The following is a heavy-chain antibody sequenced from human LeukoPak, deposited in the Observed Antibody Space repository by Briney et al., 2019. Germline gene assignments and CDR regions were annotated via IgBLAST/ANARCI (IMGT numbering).Heavy chain of an antibody. CDR1: GFTVSSNY. J-gene: IGHJ4*02. V-gene: IGHV3-53*01. CDR3: ARNFALDY. CDR2: IYSGGST. Sequence: GGSLRLSCAASGFTVSSNYMTGARQAPGKGLEWVSVIYSGGSTYYADSVKGRFTISRDNSKNTLFLQMNSLRAEDTAVYYCARNFALDYWGQGTLVTVSS.